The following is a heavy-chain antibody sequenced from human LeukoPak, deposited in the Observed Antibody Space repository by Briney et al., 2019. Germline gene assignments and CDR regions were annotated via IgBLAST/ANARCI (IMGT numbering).Heavy chain of an antibody. CDR3: ATDAGEPFDY. J-gene: IGHJ4*02. D-gene: IGHD3-16*01. CDR2: FDPEDGET. Sequence: ASVKVSCKASGYTFTSYGISWVRQAPGQGLEWMGGFDPEDGETIYAQKFQGRVTMTEDTSTDTAYMELSSLRSEDTAVYYCATDAGEPFDYWGQGTLVTVSS. V-gene: IGHV1-24*01. CDR1: GYTFTSYG.